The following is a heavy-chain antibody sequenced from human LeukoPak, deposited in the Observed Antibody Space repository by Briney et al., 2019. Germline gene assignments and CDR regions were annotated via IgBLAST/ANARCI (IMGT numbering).Heavy chain of an antibody. CDR1: GYTFTSYY. CDR3: ATEGKMVRGLYTDY. J-gene: IGHJ4*02. D-gene: IGHD3-10*01. CDR2: INPSGGRT. V-gene: IGHV1-46*01. Sequence: ASVKVSCKASGYTFTSYYIHWVRQVPGQGLEWMGTINPSGGRTTYAQKFQGRVTMTRDMSTSTVYMELSSLRSEDTAIYYCATEGKMVRGLYTDYWGQGTLVTVSS.